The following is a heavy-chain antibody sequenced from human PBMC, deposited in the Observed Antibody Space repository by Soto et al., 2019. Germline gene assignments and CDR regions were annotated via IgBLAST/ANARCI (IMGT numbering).Heavy chain of an antibody. Sequence: SETLSLTCTVSGGSISSGGYYWSWIRQHPGKGLEWIGYIYYSGSTYYNPSLKSRVTISVDTSKNQFSLKLSSVTAADTAVYYCARCQWRYSGLPRDWFDPWGQGTLVTVSS. CDR2: IYYSGST. CDR1: GGSISSGGYY. CDR3: ARCQWRYSGLPRDWFDP. V-gene: IGHV4-31*03. D-gene: IGHD5-12*01. J-gene: IGHJ5*02.